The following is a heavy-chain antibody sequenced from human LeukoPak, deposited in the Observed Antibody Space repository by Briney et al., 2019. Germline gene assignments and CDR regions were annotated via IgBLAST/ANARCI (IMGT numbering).Heavy chain of an antibody. CDR3: VCSSPSLRVTTYDY. D-gene: IGHD4-17*01. Sequence: SETLSLTXTVSGGSISSSSYYWGWIRQPPGKGLEWIGSIYYSGSTYYNPSLKSRVTISVDTSKNQFSLKLSSVTAADTAVYYCVCSSPSLRVTTYDYWGQGTLVTVSS. CDR1: GGSISSSSYY. V-gene: IGHV4-39*01. CDR2: IYYSGST. J-gene: IGHJ4*02.